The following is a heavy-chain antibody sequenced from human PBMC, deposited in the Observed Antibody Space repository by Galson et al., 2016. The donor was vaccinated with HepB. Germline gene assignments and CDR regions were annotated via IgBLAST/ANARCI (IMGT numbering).Heavy chain of an antibody. CDR2: IHSGGGA. V-gene: IGHV3-53*01. Sequence: SLRLSCAASGFTVSSNYMNWVRQPPVKGLEWVSFIHSGGGAYYTHSVKGRFTISTDNSKNTLYLQMNSLRAEDTAIYYCARGGPHNNYFDYWGQGTLVTVSS. CDR3: ARGGPHNNYFDY. J-gene: IGHJ4*02. D-gene: IGHD1-1*01. CDR1: GFTVSSNY.